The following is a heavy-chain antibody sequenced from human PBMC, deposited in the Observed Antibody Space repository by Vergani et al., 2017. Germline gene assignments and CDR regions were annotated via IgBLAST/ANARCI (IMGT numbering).Heavy chain of an antibody. J-gene: IGHJ4*03. CDR3: AILYGRDSSGSKYFDY. CDR1: GYSFTNYW. CDR2: IHPADSDT. V-gene: IGHV5-51*01. Sequence: EVQLVQSGAEVKKPGESLKISCQISGYSFTNYWIGWVRQMPGKGLEWMGIIHPADSDTRYSPSFQGQVTISVDKSISTAYLQRGSLRTSDSAMYYCAILYGRDSSGSKYFDYWGQGTTVIVSS. D-gene: IGHD3-22*01.